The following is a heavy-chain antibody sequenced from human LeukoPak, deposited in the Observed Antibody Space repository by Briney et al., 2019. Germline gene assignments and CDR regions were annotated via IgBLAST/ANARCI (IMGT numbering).Heavy chain of an antibody. J-gene: IGHJ6*03. CDR2: IYYRSKWSN. CDR1: GDSVSSNSAA. Sequence: SQTLSLTCAISGDSVSSNSAAWNWIRQSPSRGLEWLGRIYYRSKWSNDYAVSVKSRITISPDTSKNHFSLQLNSVTPEDTAVYYCARSPPYYYNMDVWGKGTTVTVSS. V-gene: IGHV6-1*01. CDR3: ARSPPYYYNMDV.